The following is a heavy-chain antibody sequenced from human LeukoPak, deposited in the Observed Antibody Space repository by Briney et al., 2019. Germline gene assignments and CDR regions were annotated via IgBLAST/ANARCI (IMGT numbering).Heavy chain of an antibody. CDR3: VRGSTNYYYYYYMDV. Sequence: GGSLRLSCAASGFTFSSYAMSWVRQAPGKGLEWVSSISGSGGSTYYADSVKGRFTISRDNSKNTLYLQMNSLRAEDTAVYYCVRGSTNYYYYYYMDVWGKGTTVTVSS. CDR2: ISGSGGST. CDR1: GFTFSSYA. D-gene: IGHD2-15*01. V-gene: IGHV3-23*01. J-gene: IGHJ6*03.